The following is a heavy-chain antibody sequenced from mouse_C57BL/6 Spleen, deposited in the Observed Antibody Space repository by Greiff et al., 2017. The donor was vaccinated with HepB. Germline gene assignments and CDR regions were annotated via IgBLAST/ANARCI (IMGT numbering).Heavy chain of an antibody. V-gene: IGHV1-82*01. CDR1: GYAFSSSW. Sequence: VQLQESGPELVKPGASVKISCKASGYAFSSSWMNWVKQRPGKGLEWIGRIYPGDGDTNYNGKFKGKATLTADKSSSTAYMQLSSLTSEDSAVYFCASYDGSVYYFDYWGQGTTLTVSS. CDR3: ASYDGSVYYFDY. J-gene: IGHJ2*01. CDR2: IYPGDGDT. D-gene: IGHD2-3*01.